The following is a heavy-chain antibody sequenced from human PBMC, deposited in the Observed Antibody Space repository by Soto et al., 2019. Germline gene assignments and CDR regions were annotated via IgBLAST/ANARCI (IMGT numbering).Heavy chain of an antibody. Sequence: PSETLSLTCSVSGGSISDYYWRWIRQSPEKGLAYIAYSSYGGITHLNGALNGRVTMLIDTSKHQFSLTATSLTATDTAVDSCARARKATYSTGGFDTWGQETLGTASS. CDR2: SSYGGIT. J-gene: IGHJ4*02. V-gene: IGHV4-59*01. CDR3: ARARKATYSTGGFDT. D-gene: IGHD5-12*01. CDR1: GGSISDYY.